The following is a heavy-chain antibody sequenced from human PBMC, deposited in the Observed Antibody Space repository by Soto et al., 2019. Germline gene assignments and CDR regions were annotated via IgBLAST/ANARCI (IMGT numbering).Heavy chain of an antibody. D-gene: IGHD3-22*01. CDR2: ISYDGSNK. CDR1: GFTFSSYA. CDR3: ASSHSYYYDSSGTHAFDI. Sequence: GGSLRLSCAASGFTFSSYAMHWVRQAPGKGLEWVAVISYDGSNKYYADSVKGRFTISRDNSKNTLYLQMNSLRAEDTAVYYCASSHSYYYDSSGTHAFDIWGQGTMVTVS. J-gene: IGHJ3*02. V-gene: IGHV3-30-3*02.